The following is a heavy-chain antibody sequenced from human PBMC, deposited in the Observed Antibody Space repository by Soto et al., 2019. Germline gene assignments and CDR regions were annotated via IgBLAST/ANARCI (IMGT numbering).Heavy chain of an antibody. V-gene: IGHV1-58*01. Sequence: SVKVSCKASGFTFNSSAVRWVRQARGQRLEWIGWIVVGSGNTDYAQKFQERVTITRDMSTSTAYMDLSSLRSEDTAVYYCAADKGHSYGYGTYWGQGTLVTVSS. J-gene: IGHJ4*02. CDR3: AADKGHSYGYGTY. CDR2: IVVGSGNT. D-gene: IGHD5-18*01. CDR1: GFTFNSSA.